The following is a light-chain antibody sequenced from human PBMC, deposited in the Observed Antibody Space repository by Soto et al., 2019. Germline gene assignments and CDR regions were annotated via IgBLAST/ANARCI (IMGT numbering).Light chain of an antibody. CDR1: QSITRW. V-gene: IGKV1-5*01. Sequence: DIQMTQSPSTLSASVGDRVTITCRASQSITRWLAWYQQKPGKAPKLLIYDVSNLQSGVPSRFSGSGSGTEFTLIIGSLQPDDFAIYHCQQYSTDSTFGQGTKLEIK. CDR2: DVS. CDR3: QQYSTDST. J-gene: IGKJ2*01.